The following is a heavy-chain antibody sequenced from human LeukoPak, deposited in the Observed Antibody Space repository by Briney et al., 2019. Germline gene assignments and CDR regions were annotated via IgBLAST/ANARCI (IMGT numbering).Heavy chain of an antibody. J-gene: IGHJ5*02. D-gene: IGHD1-26*01. CDR2: ISGNSGSI. Sequence: GGSLRLSCAASGFTFDNYAMHWVRHAPGKGLEWVSGISGNSGSIAYADSVKGRFTISRDNAKNCLYLQMKSLRTEETALYSCAKDIGPVGLFDNWGQGTLVTAAS. CDR3: AKDIGPVGLFDN. V-gene: IGHV3-9*01. CDR1: GFTFDNYA.